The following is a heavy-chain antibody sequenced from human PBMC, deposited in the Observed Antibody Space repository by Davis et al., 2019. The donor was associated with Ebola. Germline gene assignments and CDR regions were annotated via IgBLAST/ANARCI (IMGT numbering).Heavy chain of an antibody. CDR1: GGSISSGGYS. CDR3: ARDRPGNDILTGYYPIDY. V-gene: IGHV4-39*07. CDR2: IYYSGIT. D-gene: IGHD3-9*01. J-gene: IGHJ4*02. Sequence: SETLSLTCAVSGGSISSGGYSWGWIRQPPRKGLEWIGSIYYSGITYYNPSLKSRVTISVDTSKNQFSLKLSSVTAADTAVYYCARDRPGNDILTGYYPIDYWGQGTLVTVSS.